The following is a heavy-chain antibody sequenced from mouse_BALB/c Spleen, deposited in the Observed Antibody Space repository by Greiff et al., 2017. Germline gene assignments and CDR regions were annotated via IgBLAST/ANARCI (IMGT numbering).Heavy chain of an antibody. Sequence: QVQLKESGPGLVAPSQSLSITCTVSGFSLTGYGVNWVRQPPGKGLEWLGMIWGDGSTDYNSALKSRLSISKDNSKSQVFLKMNSLQTDDTARYYCARENYRYDGEGYYAMDYWGQGTSVTVSS. CDR2: IWGDGST. D-gene: IGHD2-14*01. CDR1: GFSLTGYG. CDR3: ARENYRYDGEGYYAMDY. J-gene: IGHJ4*01. V-gene: IGHV2-6-7*01.